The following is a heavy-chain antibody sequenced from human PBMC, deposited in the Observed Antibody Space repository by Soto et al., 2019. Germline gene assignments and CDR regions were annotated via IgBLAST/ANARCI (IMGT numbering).Heavy chain of an antibody. Sequence: SETLSLTCTVSGGSISSGDSCWTWIRQPPGKGLEWIGNICYSGRTYYNPSLKSRVSTSEDTSKNHFSLRLSSVTAADTAVYYCARDARGIFTHFDYWGQGTLVTVSS. CDR1: GGSISSGDSC. J-gene: IGHJ4*02. V-gene: IGHV4-30-4*08. CDR2: ICYSGRT. CDR3: ARDARGIFTHFDY. D-gene: IGHD3-10*01.